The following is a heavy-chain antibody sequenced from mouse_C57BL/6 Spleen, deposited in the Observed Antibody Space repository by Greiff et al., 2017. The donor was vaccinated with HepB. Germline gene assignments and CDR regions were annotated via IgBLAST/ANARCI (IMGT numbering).Heavy chain of an antibody. CDR3: ARETRYYGSSYDAMDY. V-gene: IGHV1-42*01. D-gene: IGHD1-1*01. CDR2: INPSTGGT. J-gene: IGHJ4*01. CDR1: GYSFTGYY. Sequence: VQLKQSGPELVKPGASVKISCKASGYSFTGYYMNWVKQSPEKSLEWIGEINPSTGGTTYNQKFKAKATLTVDKSSSTAYMQLKSLTSEDSAVYYCARETRYYGSSYDAMDYWGQGTSVTVSS.